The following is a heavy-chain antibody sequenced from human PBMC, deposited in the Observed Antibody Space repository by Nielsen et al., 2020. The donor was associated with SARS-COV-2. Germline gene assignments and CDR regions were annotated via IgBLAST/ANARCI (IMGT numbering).Heavy chain of an antibody. V-gene: IGHV1-3*01. CDR2: INAGNGNT. CDR3: ASSYYYGSGSYRPFDY. CDR1: GYTFTSYA. J-gene: IGHJ4*02. D-gene: IGHD3-10*01. Sequence: ASVRVSCKASGYTFTSYAMHWVRQAPGQRLEWMGWINAGNGNTKYSQKFQGRVTITRDTSASTAYMELSSLRSEDTAVYYCASSYYYGSGSYRPFDYWGQGTLVTVSS.